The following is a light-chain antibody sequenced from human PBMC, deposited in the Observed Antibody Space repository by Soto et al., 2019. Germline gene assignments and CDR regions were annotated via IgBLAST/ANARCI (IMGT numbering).Light chain of an antibody. CDR2: YKSDSDK. J-gene: IGLJ1*01. V-gene: IGLV5-45*03. Sequence: QPLLTHHSSLSASPGASASLTCTLRSGINVGTYRIYWYQQKPGSPPQYLLRYKSDSDKQQGSGVPSRFSGSKDASANAGILLISGLQSEDEADYYCMIWHSSAYVFGTGTKVTVL. CDR3: MIWHSSAYV. CDR1: SGINVGTYR.